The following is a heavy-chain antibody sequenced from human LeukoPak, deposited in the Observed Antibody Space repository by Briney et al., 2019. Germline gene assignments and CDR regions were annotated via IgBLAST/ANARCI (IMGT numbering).Heavy chain of an antibody. V-gene: IGHV3-23*01. CDR2: ISGSGGST. Sequence: GGSLRLSCAASGFTFSSYAMSWVRQAPGKGLEWVSAISGSGGSTYYADSVKGRLTISRDNSKNTLYLQMNSLRAEDTAVYYCAKDRTGVLELRGLIPFAFDYWGQGTLVTVSS. D-gene: IGHD1-7*01. CDR3: AKDRTGVLELRGLIPFAFDY. CDR1: GFTFSSYA. J-gene: IGHJ4*02.